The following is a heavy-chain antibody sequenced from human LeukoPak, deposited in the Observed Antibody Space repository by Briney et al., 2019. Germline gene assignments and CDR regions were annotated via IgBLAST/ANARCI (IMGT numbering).Heavy chain of an antibody. V-gene: IGHV1-18*01. CDR2: ISAYNGNT. D-gene: IGHD2-2*01. CDR1: GYTFTSYG. CDR3: ARQDQCCSSTSCYFELTDY. J-gene: IGHJ4*02. Sequence: ASVKVSCKASGYTFTSYGISWVRQAPRQGLEWMGWISAYNGNTNYAQKLQGRVTMTTDTSTSTAYMELRSLRSDDTAVYYCARQDQCCSSTSCYFELTDYWGQGTLVTVSS.